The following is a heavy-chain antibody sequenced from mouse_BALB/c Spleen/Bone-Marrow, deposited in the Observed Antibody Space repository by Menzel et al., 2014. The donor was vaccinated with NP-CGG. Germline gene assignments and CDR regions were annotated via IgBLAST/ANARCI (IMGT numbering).Heavy chain of an antibody. CDR3: ARGRWYY. V-gene: IGHV1-22*01. CDR2: VNPNIGGT. CDR1: GYTFSDYT. D-gene: IGHD2-3*01. J-gene: IGHJ2*01. Sequence: EVQLQQSGPELVKPGASVKISCRTSGYTFSDYTLHWVKQSHGKSLEWIGGVNPNIGGTSYNQKFKGKASLTVNKSSTTAYMELRSLTSDDSAVYYCARGRWYYWGQGTTLTVSS.